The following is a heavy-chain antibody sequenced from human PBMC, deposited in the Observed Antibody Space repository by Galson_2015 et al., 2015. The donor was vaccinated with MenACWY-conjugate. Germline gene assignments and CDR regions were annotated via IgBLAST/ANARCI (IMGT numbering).Heavy chain of an antibody. V-gene: IGHV3-7*03. D-gene: IGHD6-19*01. CDR1: GITLSNYW. CDR2: IKQDGSEK. J-gene: IGHJ4*02. CDR3: ARDVAVGGLDY. Sequence: SLRLSCAGSGITLSNYWMNWVRQAPGKGLEWVGSIKQDGSEKNYVDSVKGRFTFSRDNAKNSLYLQMNGLRAEDTAVYYCARDVAVGGLDYWGQGTRVTVSS.